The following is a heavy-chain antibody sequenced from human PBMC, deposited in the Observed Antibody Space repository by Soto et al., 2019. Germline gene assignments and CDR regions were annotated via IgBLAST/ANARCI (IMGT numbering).Heavy chain of an antibody. D-gene: IGHD7-27*01. Sequence: ASVKVSCKASGYTFTSYGISWVRQAPGQGLEWMGWISAYNGNTNYAQKLQGRVTMTTDTSTSTAYMELRSLRSDDTAVYYCARDFLFWGSRHYGMDVWGQGTTVTVSS. CDR1: GYTFTSYG. CDR3: ARDFLFWGSRHYGMDV. J-gene: IGHJ6*02. CDR2: ISAYNGNT. V-gene: IGHV1-18*01.